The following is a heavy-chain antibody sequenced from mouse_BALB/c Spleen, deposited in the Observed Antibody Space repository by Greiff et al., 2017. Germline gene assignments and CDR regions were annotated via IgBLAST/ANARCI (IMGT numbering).Heavy chain of an antibody. CDR3: ARKSSCLDY. Sequence: VQLQQTGPELVKPGASVKISCKASGYSFTDYIMLWVKQSHGKSLEWIGNINPYYGSTSYNLKFKGKATLTVDKSSSTAYMQLNSLTSEDSAVYYCARKSSCLDYWGQGTTLTVSS. V-gene: IGHV1-39*01. CDR1: GYSFTDYI. CDR2: INPYYGST. J-gene: IGHJ2*01.